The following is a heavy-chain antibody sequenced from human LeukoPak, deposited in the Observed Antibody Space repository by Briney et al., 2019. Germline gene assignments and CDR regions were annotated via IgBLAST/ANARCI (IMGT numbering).Heavy chain of an antibody. Sequence: SVKVSCKASGGTFSSYAISWVRQAPGQGLEWMGGIIPIFGTANYAQKFQGRVTITADGSTSTAYMELSSLRSEDTAVYYCVREKEYSSSHDLDYWGQGTLVTVSS. J-gene: IGHJ4*02. CDR1: GGTFSSYA. CDR3: VREKEYSSSHDLDY. V-gene: IGHV1-69*13. D-gene: IGHD6-6*01. CDR2: IIPIFGTA.